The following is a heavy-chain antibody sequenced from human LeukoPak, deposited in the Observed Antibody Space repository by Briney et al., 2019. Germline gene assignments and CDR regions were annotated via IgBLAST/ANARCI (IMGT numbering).Heavy chain of an antibody. CDR2: ISSSVSTI. CDR3: ASGPVAAYYYYYYMDV. D-gene: IGHD6-19*01. CDR1: GFTFSDYY. Sequence: GGSLRLSCAASGFTFSDYYMSWIRQAPGKGLECVSYISSSVSTIYYADSVKGRFTISGDNAKTSLYLQMNSLRAEDTAVYYCASGPVAAYYYYYYMDVWGKGTTVTVSS. V-gene: IGHV3-11*01. J-gene: IGHJ6*03.